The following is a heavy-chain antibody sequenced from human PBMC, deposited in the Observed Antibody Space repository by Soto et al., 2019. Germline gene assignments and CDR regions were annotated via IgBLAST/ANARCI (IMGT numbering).Heavy chain of an antibody. CDR2: IYWDDDK. D-gene: IGHD3-3*01. V-gene: IGHV2-5*02. CDR1: GFSLTTSGVG. CDR3: AHRVLRTVFGLVTTTAIYFDF. Sequence: QITLNESGPTVVRPTETLTLTCRFSGFSLTTSGVGVGWVRQSPGKAPEWLALIYWDDDKRYSESLKSRLTITKDTSKNQVVLTVATLDPTDTATYSCAHRVLRTVFGLVTTTAIYFDFWGQGTPVAVSS. J-gene: IGHJ4*02.